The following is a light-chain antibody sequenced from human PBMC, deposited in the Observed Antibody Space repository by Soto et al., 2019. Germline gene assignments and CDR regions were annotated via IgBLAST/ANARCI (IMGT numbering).Light chain of an antibody. V-gene: IGLV2-11*01. CDR3: CSYAGSYTLYV. CDR2: DVN. CDR1: SSDVGGYTF. J-gene: IGLJ1*01. Sequence: QSVLTQPRSVSGSPGQSVTISCTGTSSDVGGYTFVSWYQQHPAKAPKLMTYDVNRRPSGVPDRFSGSKSGNTASLTISGLQAEDEADYYCCSYAGSYTLYVFGTGTKVTVL.